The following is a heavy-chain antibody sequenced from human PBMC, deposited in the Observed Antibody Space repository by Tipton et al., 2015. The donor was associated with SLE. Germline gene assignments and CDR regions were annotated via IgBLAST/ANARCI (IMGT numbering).Heavy chain of an antibody. V-gene: IGHV3-7*01. CDR3: ARDSSTIFGVVIPFDY. D-gene: IGHD3-3*01. CDR1: GFTFSSYA. J-gene: IGHJ4*02. CDR2: IKQDGSEK. Sequence: SLRLSCAASGFTFSSYAMSWVRQAPGKGLEWVANIKQDGSEKYYVDSVKGRFTISRDNAKNSLYLQMNSLRAEDTAVYYCARDSSTIFGVVIPFDYWGQGTLVTVSS.